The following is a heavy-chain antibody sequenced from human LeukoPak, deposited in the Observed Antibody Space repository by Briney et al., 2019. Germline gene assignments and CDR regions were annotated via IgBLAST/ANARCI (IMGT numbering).Heavy chain of an antibody. Sequence: SQTLSLTCVLSGDSFSSSASWNWIRPSPSRGLEWLGRTYYRSKWSSEYATSVKSRITINADTSKNQCSLQLDSVIPEDTAVYYCARDADSSNEWGPFDPWGQGILVTVSS. V-gene: IGHV6-1*01. CDR1: GDSFSSSAS. J-gene: IGHJ5*02. CDR2: TYYRSKWSS. CDR3: ARDADSSNEWGPFDP. D-gene: IGHD1-26*01.